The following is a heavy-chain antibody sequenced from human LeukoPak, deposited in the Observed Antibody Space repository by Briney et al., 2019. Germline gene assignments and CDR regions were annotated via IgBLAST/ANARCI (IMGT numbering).Heavy chain of an antibody. D-gene: IGHD5/OR15-5a*01. V-gene: IGHV3-74*01. Sequence: GGSLRLSCAASGFRFSNSWMYWVRQGPGKGPVWVSRMKTDGTRIEYADSVKGRFTISRDNAKNTLFLQMNSLRAEDTAVYYCARDSVYGFDIWGQGTMVTVSS. CDR1: GFRFSNSW. J-gene: IGHJ3*02. CDR3: ARDSVYGFDI. CDR2: MKTDGTRI.